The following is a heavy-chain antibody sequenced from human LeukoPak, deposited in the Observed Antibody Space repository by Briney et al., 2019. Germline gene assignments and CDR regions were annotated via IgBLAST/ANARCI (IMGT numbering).Heavy chain of an antibody. CDR2: ISDSGGRT. J-gene: IGHJ4*02. CDR1: GITLSNYG. Sequence: GGSLRLSCAVSGITLSNYGMSCVRQAPGKGLGWVAGISDSGGRTNFADSVKGRLPISRDNPKNTLYLQMNSLRAEDTAVYFCAKRGVVIRVILVGFHKEAYYFDSWGQGALVTVSS. CDR3: AKRGVVIRVILVGFHKEAYYFDS. V-gene: IGHV3-23*01. D-gene: IGHD3-22*01.